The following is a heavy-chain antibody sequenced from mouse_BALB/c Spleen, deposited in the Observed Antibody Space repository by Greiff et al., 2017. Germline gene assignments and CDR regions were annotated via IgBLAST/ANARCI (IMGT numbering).Heavy chain of an antibody. J-gene: IGHJ3*01. D-gene: IGHD2-1*01. Sequence: QVQLKESGPGLVAPSQSLSITCTVSGFSLTSYGVHWVRQPPGKGLEWLGVIWAGGSTNYNSALMSRLSISKDNSKSQVFLKMNSLQTDDTAMYYCARDHGNYLAWFAYWGQGTLVTVSA. V-gene: IGHV2-9*02. CDR1: GFSLTSYG. CDR3: ARDHGNYLAWFAY. CDR2: IWAGGST.